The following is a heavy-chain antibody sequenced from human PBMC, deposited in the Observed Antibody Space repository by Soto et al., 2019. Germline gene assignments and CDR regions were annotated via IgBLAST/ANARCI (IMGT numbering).Heavy chain of an antibody. V-gene: IGHV4-31*03. CDR1: GGPIKSDAYF. Sequence: PSETLSLTCTVSGGPIKSDAYFWSWIRQHPGKGLEWIGYTYYTGSTYYNPSLKTRLSMSIDTSENQFSLKLNSVTAADTAVYFCGVASVITHDILAGGQGTMVTVSS. CDR3: GVASVITHDILA. CDR2: TYYTGST. D-gene: IGHD4-17*01. J-gene: IGHJ3*01.